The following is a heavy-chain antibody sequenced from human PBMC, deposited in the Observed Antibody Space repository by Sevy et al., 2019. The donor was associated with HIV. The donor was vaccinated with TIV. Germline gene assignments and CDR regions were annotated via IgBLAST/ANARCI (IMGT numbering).Heavy chain of an antibody. J-gene: IGHJ5*02. V-gene: IGHV3-11*01. Sequence: GGSLRLSCAASGFTFSDYYMGWFRQAPGKGLEWVSYISSSGALVFYADSVEGRFTISRDNAKNSLFLQMNSLRAEYTAIYYCARAGDDYCTESDCNKNWFDPWGQGTLVTVSS. CDR1: GFTFSDYY. CDR3: ARAGDDYCTESDCNKNWFDP. D-gene: IGHD2-8*02. CDR2: ISSSGALV.